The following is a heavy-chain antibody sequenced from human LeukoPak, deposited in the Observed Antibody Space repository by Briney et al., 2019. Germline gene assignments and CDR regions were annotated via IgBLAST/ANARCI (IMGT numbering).Heavy chain of an antibody. CDR1: GFTFSSYA. V-gene: IGHV3-64*01. J-gene: IGHJ6*02. CDR2: ISSNGGST. D-gene: IGHD3-9*01. CDR3: ARDFPGFDAQSRYYYGMDV. Sequence: PGGSLRLSCAASGFTFSSYAMRWVRQAPGKGLEYVSAISSNGGSTYYANSVKGRFTISRDNSKNTLYLQMGSLRAEDMAVYYCARDFPGFDAQSRYYYGMDVWGQGTTVTVSS.